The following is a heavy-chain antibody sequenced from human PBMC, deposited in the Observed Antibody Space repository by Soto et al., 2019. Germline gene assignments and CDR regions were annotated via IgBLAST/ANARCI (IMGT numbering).Heavy chain of an antibody. Sequence: GGSLRLSCAASGFTFSSYWMSWVRQAPGKGLEWVANIKQDGSEKYYVDSVKGRFTISRDNAKNSLYLQMNSLRAEDTAVYYCARDEGGLTGDRWEAFDIWGQGTMVTVSS. CDR2: IKQDGSEK. V-gene: IGHV3-7*03. J-gene: IGHJ3*02. CDR1: GFTFSSYW. CDR3: ARDEGGLTGDRWEAFDI. D-gene: IGHD7-27*01.